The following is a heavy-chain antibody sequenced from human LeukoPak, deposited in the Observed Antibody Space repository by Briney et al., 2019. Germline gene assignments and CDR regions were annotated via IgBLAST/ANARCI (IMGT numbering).Heavy chain of an antibody. CDR3: ARGGSYYYFDH. J-gene: IGHJ4*02. D-gene: IGHD1-26*01. CDR1: GGSISSYC. CDR2: IYKSGST. V-gene: IGHV4-59*01. Sequence: SETLSLTCSVSGGSISSYCWSWIRQPPGKGVEWIGYIYKSGSTNYNPSLKSRVTISVDTSKNQFSLKLSSVTAADTAVYYCARGGSYYYFDHWGQGTLVTVSS.